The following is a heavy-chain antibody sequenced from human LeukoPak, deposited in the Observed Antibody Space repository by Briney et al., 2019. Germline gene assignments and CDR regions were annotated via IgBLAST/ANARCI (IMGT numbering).Heavy chain of an antibody. J-gene: IGHJ4*02. D-gene: IGHD3-22*01. CDR2: ISGSGGST. Sequence: PGGSLRLSCAASGFTFSSYAMSWVRQAPGKGLEWVSAISGSGGSTYYADSVKGRFTISRDNSKNTLYLQINSLRAEDTAVYYCPKMPIYYYDSSGYAYFDYWGQGTLVTVSS. CDR3: PKMPIYYYDSSGYAYFDY. CDR1: GFTFSSYA. V-gene: IGHV3-23*01.